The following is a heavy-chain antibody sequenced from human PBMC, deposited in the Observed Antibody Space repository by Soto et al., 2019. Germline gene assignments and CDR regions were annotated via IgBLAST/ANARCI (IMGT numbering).Heavy chain of an antibody. CDR3: AHLRNSDLGELSFDY. CDR1: GFSLSTSGVG. V-gene: IGHV2-5*02. Sequence: QITLKESGPALVKPTQTLTLTCTFSGFSLSTSGVGVGWIRQPPGKALEWLALIYWDDDKRYSPSLKSRLTITKDTSKNQVVLTKTNMDPVDTATYYCAHLRNSDLGELSFDYWGQGTLVTVSS. D-gene: IGHD3-16*02. CDR2: IYWDDDK. J-gene: IGHJ4*02.